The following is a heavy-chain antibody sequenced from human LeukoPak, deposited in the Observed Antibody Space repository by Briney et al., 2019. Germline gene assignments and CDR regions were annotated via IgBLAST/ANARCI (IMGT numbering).Heavy chain of an antibody. V-gene: IGHV5-51*01. D-gene: IGHD6-13*01. J-gene: IGHJ4*02. CDR3: ARRISSSWTVDLFDY. CDR2: IYPGDPDT. CDR1: GYSFTSYW. Sequence: GESLKISCKGSGYSFTSYWIGWVRQMPGKGLEWMGIIYPGDPDTRYSPSFQGQVTISADKSISTAYLQWSSLKASDTAMYYCARRISSSWTVDLFDYWGQGTLVTVSS.